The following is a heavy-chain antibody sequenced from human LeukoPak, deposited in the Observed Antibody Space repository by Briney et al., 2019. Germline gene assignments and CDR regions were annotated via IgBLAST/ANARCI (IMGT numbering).Heavy chain of an antibody. CDR1: GFSFRNYA. J-gene: IGHJ4*02. CDR3: AKVGMVVTVGFDY. V-gene: IGHV3-30*04. D-gene: IGHD2-21*02. Sequence: QSGRSLRLSCEASGFSFRNYAMHWVRQAPGKGLECVATISYDGSNKYYGDSVKGRFTISRDNSKNTLYLQMNSLRAEDTAVYYCAKVGMVVTVGFDYWGQGTLVTVSS. CDR2: ISYDGSNK.